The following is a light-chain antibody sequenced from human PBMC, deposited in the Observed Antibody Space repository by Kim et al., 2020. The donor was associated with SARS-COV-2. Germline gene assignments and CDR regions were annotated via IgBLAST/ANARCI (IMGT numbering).Light chain of an antibody. J-gene: IGLJ2*01. V-gene: IGLV3-19*01. Sequence: SSELTQDPAVSVALGQTVRITCQGDSLRSSYATWYQQRPGQAPILVIYGRNKRPSGIPDRFSAYTSGNTASLTITGAQAEDEADYYCNSRDSSGNHVIFGGGTQLTVL. CDR1: SLRSSY. CDR3: NSRDSSGNHVI. CDR2: GRN.